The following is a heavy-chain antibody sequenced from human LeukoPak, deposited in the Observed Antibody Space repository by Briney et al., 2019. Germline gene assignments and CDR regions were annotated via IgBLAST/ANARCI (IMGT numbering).Heavy chain of an antibody. Sequence: GGSLRLSCAASGFTFSSYAMSWVRQAPGTGLECVSALSGCGGSTHYADSVKGRVTISRVHSKNTLYLQMHSLRAEDTAVHYWAKGSPYISKTNWLDTWGQGTLVTVSS. CDR1: GFTFSSYA. J-gene: IGHJ5*01. CDR3: AKGSPYISKTNWLDT. D-gene: IGHD6-13*01. CDR2: LSGCGGST. V-gene: IGHV3-23*01.